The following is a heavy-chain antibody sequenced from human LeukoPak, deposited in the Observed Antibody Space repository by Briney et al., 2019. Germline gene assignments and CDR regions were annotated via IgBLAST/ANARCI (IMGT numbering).Heavy chain of an antibody. CDR3: ARDFVTGVEDAFDI. CDR2: ISSSGSTI. Sequence: PGGSLRLSCAASGFTFSSYEMNWVRQAPGKGLEWVSYISSSGSTIYFADSVKGRFTISRDNAKNSLYLQMNSLRAEDTAVYYCARDFVTGVEDAFDIWGQGTLVTVSS. CDR1: GFTFSSYE. D-gene: IGHD2-21*01. J-gene: IGHJ3*02. V-gene: IGHV3-48*03.